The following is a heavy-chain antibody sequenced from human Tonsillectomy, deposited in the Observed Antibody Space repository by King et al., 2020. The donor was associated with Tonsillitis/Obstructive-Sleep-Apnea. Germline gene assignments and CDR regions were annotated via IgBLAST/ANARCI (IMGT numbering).Heavy chain of an antibody. CDR2: INYSGST. CDR3: ARVPFPYETVTTGGWFDP. Sequence: VQLQESGPGLVKPSETLSLTCTVSGGSFSSYYWSWIRQPPGKGLESIGYINYSGSTNYNPSLKSRVTISVDTSKNQFSLKLSSVTAADTAVYYCARVPFPYETVTTGGWFDPWGQGTLVTVSS. V-gene: IGHV4-59*01. D-gene: IGHD4-11*01. J-gene: IGHJ5*02. CDR1: GGSFSSYY.